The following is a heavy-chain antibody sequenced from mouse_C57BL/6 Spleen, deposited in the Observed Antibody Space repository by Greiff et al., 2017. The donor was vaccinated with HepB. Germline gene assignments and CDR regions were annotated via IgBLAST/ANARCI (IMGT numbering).Heavy chain of an antibody. CDR3: ARSGDSRGYFDY. J-gene: IGHJ2*01. CDR2: IHPNSGST. D-gene: IGHD3-1*01. V-gene: IGHV1-64*01. Sequence: QVQLQQSGAELVKPGASVKLSCKASGYTFTSYWMHWVKQRPGQGLEWIGMIHPNSGSTNYNEKFKSKATLTVDKSSSTAYMQLSSLTSEDSAVYYRARSGDSRGYFDYWGQGTTLTVSS. CDR1: GYTFTSYW.